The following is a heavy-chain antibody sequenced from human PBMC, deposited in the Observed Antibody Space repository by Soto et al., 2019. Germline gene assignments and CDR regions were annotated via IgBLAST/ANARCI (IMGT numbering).Heavy chain of an antibody. CDR2: ISSSSSYI. V-gene: IGHV3-21*01. CDR1: GFTFSSYS. D-gene: IGHD4-17*01. Sequence: GGSLRLSCAASGFTFSSYSMNWVRQAPGKGLEWVSSISSSSSYIYYADSVKGRFTISRDNAKNSLYLQMNSLRAEDTAVYYCARATANYGDYIGDAFDIWGQGTMVTVSS. J-gene: IGHJ3*02. CDR3: ARATANYGDYIGDAFDI.